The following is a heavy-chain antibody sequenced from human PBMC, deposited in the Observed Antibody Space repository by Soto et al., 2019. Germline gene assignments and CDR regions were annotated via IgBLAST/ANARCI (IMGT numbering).Heavy chain of an antibody. CDR1: GGSFSGYY. CDR2: INHSGST. V-gene: IGHV4-34*09. CDR3: ARGRHYWFDP. J-gene: IGHJ5*02. Sequence: TRSLTCAVYGGSFSGYYWSWIRQPPGKGLEWIGEINHSGSTNYNPSLKSRVTISVDTSKNQFSLKLSSVTAADTAVYYCARGRHYWFDPWGQGTLVTVSS.